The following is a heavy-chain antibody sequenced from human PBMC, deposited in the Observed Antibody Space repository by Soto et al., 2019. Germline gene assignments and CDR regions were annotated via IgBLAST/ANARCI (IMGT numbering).Heavy chain of an antibody. CDR3: ARHGSHTIFGVVIIDYFDY. Sequence: QLQLQESGPGLVKPSETLSLTCTVSGGSISSSSYYWGWIRQPPGKGLEWIGSIYYSGSTYYNPSLKSRVTISVDTSKNQFSLRLSSVTAADTAVYYCARHGSHTIFGVVIIDYFDYWGQGTLVTVSS. J-gene: IGHJ4*02. V-gene: IGHV4-39*01. CDR2: IYYSGST. D-gene: IGHD3-3*01. CDR1: GGSISSSSYY.